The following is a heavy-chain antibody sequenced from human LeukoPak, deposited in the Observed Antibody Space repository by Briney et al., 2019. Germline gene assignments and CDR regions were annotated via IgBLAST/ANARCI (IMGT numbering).Heavy chain of an antibody. CDR1: GLTVSSRY. CDR2: IYGGQST. Sequence: PGGSLRLSCAASGLTVSSRYMSWVRQAPGKGLEWVSVIYGGQSTYYADSVKGRFTIATDNSKNTLDLQMNSLRVEDTAVYYCHRVGYWGQGTLVTVSS. CDR3: HRVGY. J-gene: IGHJ4*02. V-gene: IGHV3-53*01.